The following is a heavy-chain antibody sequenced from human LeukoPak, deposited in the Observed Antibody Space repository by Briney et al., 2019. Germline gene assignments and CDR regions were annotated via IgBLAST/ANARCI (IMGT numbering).Heavy chain of an antibody. CDR2: INSDGSST. Sequence: GGSLRLSCAASGFTFSSYWMHWVRHAPGKGLVWVSRINSDGSSTSYADSVKGRFTISRDNSKNTLYLQMNSLRAEDTAVYYCAKDETRDGYNLGATDYWGQGTLVTVSS. J-gene: IGHJ4*02. CDR1: GFTFSSYW. V-gene: IGHV3-74*01. CDR3: AKDETRDGYNLGATDY. D-gene: IGHD5-24*01.